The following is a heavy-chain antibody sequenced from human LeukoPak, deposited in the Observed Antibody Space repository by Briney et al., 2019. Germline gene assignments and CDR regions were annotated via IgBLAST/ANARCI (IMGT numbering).Heavy chain of an antibody. CDR2: ISSNSNFM. V-gene: IGHV3-21*01. CDR3: ARDAFIVVVPAAYFDY. CDR1: GFTFSSYS. J-gene: IGHJ4*02. D-gene: IGHD2-2*01. Sequence: GGSLRLSCAASGFTFSSYSMNWVRQAPGKGPEWVSSISSNSNFMDYVDSVKGRFTISRDNAKNSLYLQMNSLRAEDTAVYYCARDAFIVVVPAAYFDYWGQGTLVTVSS.